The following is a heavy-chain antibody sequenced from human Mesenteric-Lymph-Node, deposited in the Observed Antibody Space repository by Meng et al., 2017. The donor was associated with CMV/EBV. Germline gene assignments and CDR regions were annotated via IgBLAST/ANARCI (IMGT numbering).Heavy chain of an antibody. CDR2: INHSGNT. D-gene: IGHD3-10*01. CDR3: ARNDTGGFDP. V-gene: IGHV4-34*01. Sequence: LTCGVYGGSFSGYWWSWIRQPPGKGLEWIGEINHSGNTNHNPSLKSRVTISVDTSKNRFSLRLSSVTAADTAVYYCARNDTGGFDPWGQGTLVTVSS. J-gene: IGHJ5*02. CDR1: GGSFSGYW.